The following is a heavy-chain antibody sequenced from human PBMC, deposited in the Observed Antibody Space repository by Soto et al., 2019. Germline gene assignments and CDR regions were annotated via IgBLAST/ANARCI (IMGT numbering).Heavy chain of an antibody. CDR1: GGTFSTYS. J-gene: IGHJ3*02. CDR3: TIGSGSGEVFDI. Sequence: QVQLVQSGAEVKKPGSSVKVSCKDSGGTFSTYSMFWVRQAPGQGLEWMGRIIPILGIANYAQKFQGRVTITADNPTSTAYMELSSLRSGATALYYCTIGSGSGEVFDIWGQGTMVTVSS. V-gene: IGHV1-69*02. D-gene: IGHD6-19*01. CDR2: IIPILGIA.